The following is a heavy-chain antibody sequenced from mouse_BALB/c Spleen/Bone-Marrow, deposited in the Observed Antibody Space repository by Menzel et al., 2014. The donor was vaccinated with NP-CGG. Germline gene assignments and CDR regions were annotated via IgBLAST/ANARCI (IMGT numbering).Heavy chain of an antibody. Sequence: VQLQQSGAELVKPGASVKLSCTASGFNIKDTYMHWVKQRPEQGLEWIGRIDPANGNTKYDPKSQGKATITAVTSSNTAYLQLSSLTSEDTAVYYCARWEYYAMDYWGQGTSVTVSS. V-gene: IGHV14-3*02. J-gene: IGHJ4*01. CDR3: ARWEYYAMDY. CDR1: GFNIKDTY. D-gene: IGHD4-1*01. CDR2: IDPANGNT.